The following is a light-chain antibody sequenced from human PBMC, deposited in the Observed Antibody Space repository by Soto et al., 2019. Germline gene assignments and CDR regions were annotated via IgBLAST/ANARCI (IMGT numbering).Light chain of an antibody. CDR3: SSYTSSSTPVV. J-gene: IGLJ2*01. Sequence: QSALTQPASVSGSPGQSITISFTGTSSDVGGYNYVFWYQQHPGKAPKLMIYEVSNRPSGVSNRFSGSKSGNTASLTISGRQGEDEADYYCSSYTSSSTPVVFGGGSKLTVL. V-gene: IGLV2-14*01. CDR1: SSDVGGYNY. CDR2: EVS.